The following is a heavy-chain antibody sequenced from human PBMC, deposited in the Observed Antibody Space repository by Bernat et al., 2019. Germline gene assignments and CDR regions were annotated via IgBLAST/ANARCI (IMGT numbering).Heavy chain of an antibody. J-gene: IGHJ4*02. CDR1: GYTFTGYY. D-gene: IGHD2/OR15-2a*01. V-gene: IGHV1-2*04. CDR3: ARDNMGRLDY. CDR2: INPNSGGT. Sequence: QVQLVQSGAEVKKPGASVKVSCKASGYTFTGYYMHWVRQPPGQGLEWMGWINPNSGGTNYAQKLQGWVTMTRDTSISPAYMELSRLRSDDTAVYYCARDNMGRLDYWGQGTLVTVSS.